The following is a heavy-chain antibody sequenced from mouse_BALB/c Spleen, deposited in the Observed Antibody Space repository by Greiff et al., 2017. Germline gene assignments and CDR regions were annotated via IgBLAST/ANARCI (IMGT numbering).Heavy chain of an antibody. Sequence: DLVKPGASVKLSCKAPGYTFTSYWINWIKQRPGQGLEWIGRIAPGSGSTYYNEMFKGKATLTVDTSSSTAYIQLSSLSSEDSAVYFCARWNRYAMDYWGQGTSVTVSS. CDR3: ARWNRYAMDY. J-gene: IGHJ4*01. V-gene: IGHV1S41*01. CDR1: GYTFTSYW. CDR2: IAPGSGST.